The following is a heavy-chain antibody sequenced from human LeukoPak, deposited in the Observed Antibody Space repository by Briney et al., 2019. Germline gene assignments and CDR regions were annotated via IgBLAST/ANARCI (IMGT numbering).Heavy chain of an antibody. J-gene: IGHJ4*02. Sequence: ASVKVSCKASGYTFTGYYMHWVRQAPGQGLEWMGWINPNSGGTNYAQKFQGRVTMTRDTSISTAYMELSRLRSDDTAVYYCAGGGRLIVVVVAAILSYWGQGTLVTVSS. CDR2: INPNSGGT. D-gene: IGHD2-15*01. CDR1: GYTFTGYY. CDR3: AGGGRLIVVVVAAILSY. V-gene: IGHV1-2*02.